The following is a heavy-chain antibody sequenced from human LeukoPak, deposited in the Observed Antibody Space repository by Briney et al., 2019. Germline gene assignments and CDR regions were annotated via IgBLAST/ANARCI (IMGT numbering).Heavy chain of an antibody. Sequence: GGSLRLSCAASGFTFSDYYMSWIRQAPGKGLEWVSYISSSGSTIYYADSVKGRFTISRDNAKNSLYLQMNSLRAEDTAVYYCARASSYYDSSGYYYACWGQGTLVTVSS. J-gene: IGHJ4*02. CDR1: GFTFSDYY. V-gene: IGHV3-11*01. CDR3: ARASSYYDSSGYYYAC. CDR2: ISSSGSTI. D-gene: IGHD3-22*01.